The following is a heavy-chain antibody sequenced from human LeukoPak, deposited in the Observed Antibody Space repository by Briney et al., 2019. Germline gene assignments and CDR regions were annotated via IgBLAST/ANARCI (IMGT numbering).Heavy chain of an antibody. J-gene: IGHJ5*02. CDR2: IYYSGST. CDR1: GGSISSYY. CDR3: ARHQRYCSSTSCHWFDP. Sequence: PSETLSLTCTVSGGSISSYYWSWIRRPPGKGLEWIGYIYYSGSTNYNPSLKSRVTISVDTSENQFSLKLSSVTAADTAVYYCARHQRYCSSTSCHWFDPWGQGTLVTVSS. D-gene: IGHD2-2*01. V-gene: IGHV4-59*08.